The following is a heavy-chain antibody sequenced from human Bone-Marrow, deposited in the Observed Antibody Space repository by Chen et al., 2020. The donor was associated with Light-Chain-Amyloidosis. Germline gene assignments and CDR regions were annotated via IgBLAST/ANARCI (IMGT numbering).Heavy chain of an antibody. D-gene: IGHD2-21*01. V-gene: IGHV1-24*01. CDR1: GYTLTEVA. J-gene: IGHJ6*02. CDR2: FDPEDGKT. CDR3: TTGDAIQSYHYGLDV. Sequence: VQLVQSGAEVKKPGASVKVSCKVSGYTLTEVAMHWVRQTPGKGLAWMGGFDPEDGKTIYERKFQGRVTMTEDTSTDTAFMGLSSLRSEDTAVYFCTTGDAIQSYHYGLDVWGQGTTVIVSS.